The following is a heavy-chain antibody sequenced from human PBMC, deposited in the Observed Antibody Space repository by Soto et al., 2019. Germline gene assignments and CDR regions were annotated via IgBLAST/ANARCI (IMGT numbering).Heavy chain of an antibody. V-gene: IGHV3-23*01. CDR3: AKENGYSSSWFEFDY. J-gene: IGHJ4*02. D-gene: IGHD6-13*01. Sequence: EVQLLESGGGLVQPGGSLRLSCAASGFTFSSYAMSWVRQAPGKGLEWVSAISGSGGSTYYADSVKGRFTISRDNFKNTLYLPMNSLRAEDTAVYYCAKENGYSSSWFEFDYWGQGTLVTVSS. CDR2: ISGSGGST. CDR1: GFTFSSYA.